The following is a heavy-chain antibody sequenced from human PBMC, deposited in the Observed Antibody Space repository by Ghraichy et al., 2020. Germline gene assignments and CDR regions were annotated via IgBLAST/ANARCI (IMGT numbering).Heavy chain of an antibody. V-gene: IGHV4-59*01. CDR3: ARGGSSSWYYFDY. J-gene: IGHJ4*02. CDR1: GGSISSYY. D-gene: IGHD6-13*01. CDR2: IYYSGST. Sequence: SQTLSLTCTVSGGSISSYYWSWIRQPPGKGLEWIGYIYYSGSTNYNPSLKSRVTISVDTSKNQFSLKLSSVTAADTAVYYCARGGSSSWYYFDYWGQGTLVTVSS.